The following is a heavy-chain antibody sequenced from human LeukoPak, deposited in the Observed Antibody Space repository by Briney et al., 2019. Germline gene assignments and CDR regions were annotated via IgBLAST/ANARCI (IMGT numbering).Heavy chain of an antibody. CDR1: GFTFSSYA. Sequence: GGSLRLSCAASGFTFSSYAMSWVRQAPGKGLEWVSAISGSGGSTYYADSVKGRFTISRDNSKNTLCLQMNSLRAEDTAVYYCAKDLNGYNRYFDYWGQGTLVTVSS. D-gene: IGHD5-24*01. CDR3: AKDLNGYNRYFDY. V-gene: IGHV3-23*01. CDR2: ISGSGGST. J-gene: IGHJ4*02.